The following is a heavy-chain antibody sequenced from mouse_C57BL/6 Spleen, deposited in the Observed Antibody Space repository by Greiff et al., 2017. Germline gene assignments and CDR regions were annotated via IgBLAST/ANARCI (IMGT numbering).Heavy chain of an antibody. CDR1: GYAFRGYW. CDR2: IYPGDGDT. D-gene: IGHD3-3*01. V-gene: IGHV1-80*01. J-gene: IGHJ1*03. Sequence: QVQLQESGAELVKPGASVKISCKASGYAFRGYWMHWVKQRPGQGLEWIGQIYPGDGDTNYNGKFKGKATLTADKSSSTAYMQLSSLTSEDSAVYFCARGDRYFDVWGKGTTVTVSS. CDR3: ARGDRYFDV.